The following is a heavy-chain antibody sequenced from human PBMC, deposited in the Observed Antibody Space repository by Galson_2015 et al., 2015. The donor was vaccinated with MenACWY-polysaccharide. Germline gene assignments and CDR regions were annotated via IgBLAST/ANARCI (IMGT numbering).Heavy chain of an antibody. V-gene: IGHV3-7*01. Sequence: SLRLSCAAPGFIFSSCWMSWVRQAPGKGLEWVANIKQDGSEKYYVDSVKGRFTISRDNAKNSLYLQMNTLRVEDTGVYFCAREPNVAVVTRFDYWGQGTLVTVSS. D-gene: IGHD5-18*01. CDR2: IKQDGSEK. CDR3: AREPNVAVVTRFDY. CDR1: GFIFSSCW. J-gene: IGHJ4*02.